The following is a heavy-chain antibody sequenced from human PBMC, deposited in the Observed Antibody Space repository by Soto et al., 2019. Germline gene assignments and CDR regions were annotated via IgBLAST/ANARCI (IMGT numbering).Heavy chain of an antibody. D-gene: IGHD2-2*01. CDR3: ARVRYCISTVCYDAYYYYYGMDV. V-gene: IGHV1-69*12. CDR1: GGTFSSYA. Sequence: QVQLVQSGAEVKKPGSSVKVSCKASGGTFSSYAISWVRQAPGQGLAWMGGIIPIFGTANYAQKFQGRVTITADESTSTAYMELSSMRSEDTAVYYCARVRYCISTVCYDAYYYYYGMDVWGQGTTVTVSS. J-gene: IGHJ6*02. CDR2: IIPIFGTA.